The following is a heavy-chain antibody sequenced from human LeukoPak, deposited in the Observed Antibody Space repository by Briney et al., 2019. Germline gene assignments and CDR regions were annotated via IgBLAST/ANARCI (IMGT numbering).Heavy chain of an antibody. CDR1: GGSISSYY. CDR3: ARLDSGSYYLDYYYMDV. Sequence: SETLSLTCTVSGGSISSYYWSWIRQPPGKGLEWIGYIYTSGSTNHNPSLKSRVTISVDTSKNQFSLKLSSVTAADTAVYYCARLDSGSYYLDYYYMDVWGKGTTVTVSS. J-gene: IGHJ6*03. V-gene: IGHV4-4*09. CDR2: IYTSGST. D-gene: IGHD1-26*01.